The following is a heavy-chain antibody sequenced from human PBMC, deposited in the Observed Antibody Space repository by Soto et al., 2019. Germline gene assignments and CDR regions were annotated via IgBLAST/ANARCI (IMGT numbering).Heavy chain of an antibody. CDR1: GYTFTGYY. CDR3: VRDMAYGDYLTGLY. D-gene: IGHD4-17*01. Sequence: VASVKVSCKASGYTFTGYYIHWVRQAPGQGLEWMGWINPNNGGTNYAQKFQGRVTMTRDTSISTAYMELSRLRSDDTAIYYCVRDMAYGDYLTGLYWGQGTLVTVSS. J-gene: IGHJ4*02. CDR2: INPNNGGT. V-gene: IGHV1-2*02.